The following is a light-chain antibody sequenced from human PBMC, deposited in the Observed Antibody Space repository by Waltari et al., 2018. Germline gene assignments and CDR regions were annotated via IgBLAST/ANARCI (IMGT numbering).Light chain of an antibody. CDR1: QSVSRS. CDR2: GAS. V-gene: IGKV3-20*01. J-gene: IGKJ1*01. Sequence: EIVLTQSPGTLSLSPGERATLSCRASQSVSRSLAWYQQKPGQAPSLLIYGASSRATGVPDRFSGSGSGTDFSLTISRLEPEDFAVYYCQHYVRLAVSFGQGTKVEIK. CDR3: QHYVRLAVS.